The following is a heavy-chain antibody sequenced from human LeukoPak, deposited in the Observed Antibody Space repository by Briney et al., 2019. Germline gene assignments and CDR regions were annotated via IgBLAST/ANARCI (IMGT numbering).Heavy chain of an antibody. CDR1: GYSISSGYY. V-gene: IGHV4-38-2*02. CDR2: IYHSGST. D-gene: IGHD1-26*01. J-gene: IGHJ4*02. Sequence: PSETLSLTCTVSGYSISSGYYWGWIRQPPGKGLEWIGSIYHSGSTYYNPSLKSRVTISVDTSKNQFSLKLSSVTAADTAVYYCARSGSSKGGTFDYWGQGTLVTVSS. CDR3: ARSGSSKGGTFDY.